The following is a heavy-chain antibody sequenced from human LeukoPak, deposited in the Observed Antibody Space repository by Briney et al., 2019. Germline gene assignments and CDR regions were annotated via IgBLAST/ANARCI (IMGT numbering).Heavy chain of an antibody. CDR3: AKDIRRIAAAGTGGELYYYYGMDV. Sequence: GGSLRLSCAASGFTFDDYAMHWVRQAPGKGLEWVSGISWNSGSIGYADSVKGRFTISRDNAKNSLYLQMNSLRAEDTALYYCAKDIRRIAAAGTGGELYYYYGMDVWGQGTTVTVSS. CDR2: ISWNSGSI. CDR1: GFTFDDYA. J-gene: IGHJ6*02. D-gene: IGHD6-13*01. V-gene: IGHV3-9*01.